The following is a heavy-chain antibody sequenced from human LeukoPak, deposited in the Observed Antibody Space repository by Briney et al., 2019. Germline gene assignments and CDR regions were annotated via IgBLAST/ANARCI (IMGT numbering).Heavy chain of an antibody. CDR3: VRAPSGLIKGSYDM. J-gene: IGHJ3*02. V-gene: IGHV3-23*01. Sequence: GSLRLSCVASGFSFGSYAVTWVRQAPGKGLEWVSSISVGGGSTYYADSVKGRFTVSRDGSRSTLYLRMSDLRADDTAVYYCVRAPSGLIKGSYDMWGQGTMVTVSS. CDR1: GFSFGSYA. CDR2: ISVGGGST. D-gene: IGHD1-26*01.